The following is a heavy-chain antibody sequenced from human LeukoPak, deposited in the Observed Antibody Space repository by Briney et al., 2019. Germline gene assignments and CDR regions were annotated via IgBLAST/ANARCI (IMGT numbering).Heavy chain of an antibody. CDR3: ARDQTVYYDRTYGMDV. Sequence: ASVKVSCKASGYTFTSYDINWVRQATGQGLEWMGWMNPNSGNTGYAQKFQGRVTMTRNTSISTAYMELSSLRSEDTAVYYCARDQTVYYDRTYGMDVWGQGTTVTVSS. CDR2: MNPNSGNT. CDR1: GYTFTSYD. D-gene: IGHD3-22*01. J-gene: IGHJ6*02. V-gene: IGHV1-8*01.